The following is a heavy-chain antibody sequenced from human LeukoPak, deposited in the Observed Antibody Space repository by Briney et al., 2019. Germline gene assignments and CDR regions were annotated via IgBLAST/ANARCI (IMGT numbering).Heavy chain of an antibody. CDR1: GYTFTGYY. V-gene: IGHV1-2*02. Sequence: GASVKVSCKASGYTFTGYYMHWVRQAPGQGLEWMGWINSNSGGTNYAQKFQGRVTMTRDTSISTAYMELSRLRSDDTAVYYCAWASTSCYTGECYFDYWGQGTLVTVSS. CDR3: AWASTSCYTGECYFDY. J-gene: IGHJ4*02. D-gene: IGHD2-2*02. CDR2: INSNSGGT.